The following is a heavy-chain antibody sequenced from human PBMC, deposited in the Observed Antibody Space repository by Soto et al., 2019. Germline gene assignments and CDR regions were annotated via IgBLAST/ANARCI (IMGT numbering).Heavy chain of an antibody. CDR3: ARPSYGGNSAYYYYYGMDV. D-gene: IGHD4-17*01. V-gene: IGHV5-10-1*01. CDR1: GYSFTSYW. CDR2: IDPSDSYT. Sequence: PGESLKISCKGSGYSFTSYWISWVRQMPGKGLEWMGRIDPSDSYTNYSPSFQGHVTISADKSISTAYLQWSSLKASDTAMYYCARPSYGGNSAYYYYYGMDVWGQGTTVTVSS. J-gene: IGHJ6*02.